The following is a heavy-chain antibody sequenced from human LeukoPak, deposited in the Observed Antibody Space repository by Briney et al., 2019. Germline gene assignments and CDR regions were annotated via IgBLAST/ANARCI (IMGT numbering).Heavy chain of an antibody. J-gene: IGHJ4*02. D-gene: IGHD6-13*01. CDR1: GGSISSSSYY. CDR2: IYYSGST. V-gene: IGHV4-39*01. Sequence: SETLSLTCTVSGGSISSSSYYWGWIRQPPGKGLEWIGSIYYSGSTYYNPSLKSRVTISVDTSKNQFSLKLSSVTAADTAVHYCARPAPAAGLDYWGQGTLVTVSS. CDR3: ARPAPAAGLDY.